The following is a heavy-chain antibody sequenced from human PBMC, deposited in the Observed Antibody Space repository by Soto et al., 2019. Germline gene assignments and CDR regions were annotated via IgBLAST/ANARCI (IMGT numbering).Heavy chain of an antibody. CDR1: GYTFTSYA. CDR2: INAGNGNT. V-gene: IGHV1-3*01. CDR3: ARMLGYCSGGSCHPIDY. D-gene: IGHD2-15*01. Sequence: ASVKVSCTASGYTFTSYAMHWVRQAPGQRLEWMGWINAGNGNTKYSQKFQGRVTITRDTSASTAYMELSSLRSEDTAVYYCARMLGYCSGGSCHPIDYWGQGTLVTVSS. J-gene: IGHJ4*02.